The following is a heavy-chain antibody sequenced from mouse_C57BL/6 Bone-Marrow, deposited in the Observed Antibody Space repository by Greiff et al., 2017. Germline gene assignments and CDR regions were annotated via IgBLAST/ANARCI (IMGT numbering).Heavy chain of an antibody. V-gene: IGHV5-16*01. CDR2: INYDGSST. D-gene: IGHD1-1*01. CDR1: GFTFSDYY. J-gene: IGHJ3*01. CDR3: ASHYGSSPFAY. Sequence: EVHLVASEGGLVQPGSSMKLSCTASGFTFSDYYMAWVRQVPEKGLEWVANINYDGSSTYYLDSLKSRFIISRDNAKNILYLQMSSLKSEDTATYYCASHYGSSPFAYWGQGTLVTVSA.